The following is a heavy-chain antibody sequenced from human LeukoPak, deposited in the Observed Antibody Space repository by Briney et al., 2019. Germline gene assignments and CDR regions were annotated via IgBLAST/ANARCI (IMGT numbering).Heavy chain of an antibody. CDR2: INSDGSST. J-gene: IGHJ4*02. Sequence: QPGGSLRLSCAASGFTFSSYWMPWVRQAPGKGLVWVSRINSDGSSTSYADSVKGRFTISRDNAKNTLYLQMNSLRAEDTAVYYCARDSCSSTSCYFGENYFDYWGQGTLVTVFS. D-gene: IGHD2-2*01. V-gene: IGHV3-74*01. CDR3: ARDSCSSTSCYFGENYFDY. CDR1: GFTFSSYW.